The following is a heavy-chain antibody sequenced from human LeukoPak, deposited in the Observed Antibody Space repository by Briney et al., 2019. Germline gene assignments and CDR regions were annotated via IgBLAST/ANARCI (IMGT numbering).Heavy chain of an antibody. Sequence: GESLKISCKGSGYSFTSYWISWVRQMPGKGLEWIRMIDPSDSYTNYSPSFQGHVTISADKSISTAYLQWSSLKASDTAMYYCARETDQLGYCSSTSCYLYWFDPWGQGTLVTVSS. CDR2: IDPSDSYT. J-gene: IGHJ5*02. V-gene: IGHV5-10-1*01. CDR3: ARETDQLGYCSSTSCYLYWFDP. D-gene: IGHD2-2*01. CDR1: GYSFTSYW.